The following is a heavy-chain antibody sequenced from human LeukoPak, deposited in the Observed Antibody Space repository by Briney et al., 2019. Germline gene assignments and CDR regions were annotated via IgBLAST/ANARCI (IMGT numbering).Heavy chain of an antibody. J-gene: IGHJ4*02. CDR1: GFTFGSYV. D-gene: IGHD3-10*01. V-gene: IGHV3-23*01. Sequence: GGSLRLSCAASGFTFGSYVMSWVRQAPGKELEWVSSISGSGGYTYYADSVKGRFTISRDNSRNTLYLQMNSLTADDTAVYYCAKGPSSGGFAGAGDYWSQGTLVTVSS. CDR3: AKGPSSGGFAGAGDY. CDR2: ISGSGGYT.